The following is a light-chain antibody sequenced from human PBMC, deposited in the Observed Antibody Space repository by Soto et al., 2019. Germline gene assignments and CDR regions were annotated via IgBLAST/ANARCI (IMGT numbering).Light chain of an antibody. CDR1: QCINHW. CDR3: QKGDNSPHT. V-gene: IGKV1-27*01. J-gene: IGKJ4*01. Sequence: DIQLTQSPFFLSASVGDRVTITCRARQCINHWLAWYQQKPGNAPKLLIYAASNLQHGVPSRFRVGGSGTEFTLTISSLQPEDFATYYGQKGDNSPHTFGGGTKVDI. CDR2: AAS.